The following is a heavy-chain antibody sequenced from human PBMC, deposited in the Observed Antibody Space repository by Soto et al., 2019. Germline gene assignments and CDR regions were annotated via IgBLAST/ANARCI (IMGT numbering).Heavy chain of an antibody. CDR3: ARDLPYYDSSGYYYVVGYFDY. D-gene: IGHD3-22*01. CDR2: IIPIFGTA. J-gene: IGHJ4*02. V-gene: IGHV1-69*01. CDR1: GGTFSSNA. Sequence: QVQLVQSGAEVKKPGSSVKVSCKGSGGTFSSNAISWVRQAPGQGLEWMGGIIPIFGTANYAQKFQGRVTITADESTSTAYMELSSLRSEDTAVYYCARDLPYYDSSGYYYVVGYFDYWGQGTLVTVSS.